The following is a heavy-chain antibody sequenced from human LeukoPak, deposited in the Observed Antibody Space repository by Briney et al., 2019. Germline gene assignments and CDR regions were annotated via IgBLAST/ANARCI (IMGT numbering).Heavy chain of an antibody. CDR2: IYYTGSV. CDR3: ARRNSGWNDSKGWFDP. D-gene: IGHD1-1*01. J-gene: IGHJ5*02. V-gene: IGHV4-59*08. CDR1: GGSVSRYY. Sequence: SETLSLTCSVSGGSVSRYYWSWIRQPPGKGLEWIAYIYYTGSVNYNPSLKSRVTMSIDTSKNQFSLKLSSVTAADSAVYFCARRNSGWNDSKGWFDPWGQGTLVTVSS.